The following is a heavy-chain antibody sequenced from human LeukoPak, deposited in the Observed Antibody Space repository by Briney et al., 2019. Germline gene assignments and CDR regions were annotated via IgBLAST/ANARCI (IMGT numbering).Heavy chain of an antibody. V-gene: IGHV3-30*18. CDR3: AKTSGYSYLTDAFDI. CDR2: ISYDGSNK. J-gene: IGHJ3*02. Sequence: QLGGSLRLSCAASGFPFSSYGMHWVRPAPGKGLEWGAVISYDGSNKYYADSVKGRFTISRDNSKNTLYLQMNSLRAEDTAVYYCAKTSGYSYLTDAFDIWGQGTMVTVSS. D-gene: IGHD5-18*01. CDR1: GFPFSSYG.